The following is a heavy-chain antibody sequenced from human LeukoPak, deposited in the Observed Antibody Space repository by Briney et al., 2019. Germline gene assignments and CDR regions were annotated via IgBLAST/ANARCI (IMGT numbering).Heavy chain of an antibody. D-gene: IGHD1-26*01. J-gene: IGHJ4*02. CDR3: ARDRIVGELGSFDY. V-gene: IGHV1-18*01. Sequence: ASVKVSCKASGYTFTSYGISWVRQAPGQGLEWMGWINAYNGNTNYAQKLQGRVTMTTDTSTSTAYMELRSLRSDDTAVYYCARDRIVGELGSFDYWGQGTLVTVSS. CDR2: INAYNGNT. CDR1: GYTFTSYG.